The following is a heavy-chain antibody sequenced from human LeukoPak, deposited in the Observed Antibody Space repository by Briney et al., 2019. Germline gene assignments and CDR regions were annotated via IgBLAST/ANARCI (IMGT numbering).Heavy chain of an antibody. CDR1: GYTFTDYY. Sequence: GASVKVSCKASGYTFTDYYSHWVRQAPGQGLEWMGWINPNGGGTNYAQNFQGRVTMTRDTSISTTYMELRSLRSDDTAVYYCAKSMRGGLGFFQSWGQGTLVTVSS. J-gene: IGHJ1*01. CDR3: AKSMRGGLGFFQS. V-gene: IGHV1-2*02. D-gene: IGHD2-15*01. CDR2: INPNGGGT.